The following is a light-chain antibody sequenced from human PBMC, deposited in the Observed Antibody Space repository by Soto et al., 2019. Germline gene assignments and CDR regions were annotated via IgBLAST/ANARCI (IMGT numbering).Light chain of an antibody. CDR2: GNX. CDR3: QSFDSRLTEEI. J-gene: IGLJ1*01. CDR1: SSNIGAGYD. Sequence: QSVLTQPPSVSGALGQRVTISCTGSSSNIGAGYDVHWYQQQLPGTAPXXXXYGNXXXXSXVXXXXXXSXXXXXXXXXXTXLXAEDEADYYCQSFDSRLTEEIFGTGTKVTVL. V-gene: IGLV1-40*01.